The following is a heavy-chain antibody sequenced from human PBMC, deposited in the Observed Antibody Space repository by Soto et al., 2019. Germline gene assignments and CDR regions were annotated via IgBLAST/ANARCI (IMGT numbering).Heavy chain of an antibody. V-gene: IGHV4-39*01. CDR1: GGSISSSSYY. J-gene: IGHJ4*02. D-gene: IGHD3-9*01. CDR3: ARSRELLRYFDWLSFDY. CDR2: IYYSGST. Sequence: QLQLQESGPGLVKPSETLSLTCTVSGGSISSSSYYWGWIRQPPGKGLEWIGSIYYSGSTYYNPSLKSPVTISVDTSKNQFSLKLSSVTAADTAVYYCARSRELLRYFDWLSFDYWGQGTLVTVSS.